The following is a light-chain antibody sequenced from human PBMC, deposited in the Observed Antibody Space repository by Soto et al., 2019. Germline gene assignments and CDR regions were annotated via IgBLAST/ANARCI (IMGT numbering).Light chain of an antibody. CDR1: QSISSW. CDR2: DAS. Sequence: DIRVTQSPATLSASVGDRVTINCRASQSISSWLAWYQQKPGKAPKLLIYDASTLESGVPSRFSGSGSGTEFTLTISILQPDDFAPYCCQHSKSYFRRFCQGAKVDI. J-gene: IGKJ1*01. V-gene: IGKV1-5*01. CDR3: QHSKSYFRR.